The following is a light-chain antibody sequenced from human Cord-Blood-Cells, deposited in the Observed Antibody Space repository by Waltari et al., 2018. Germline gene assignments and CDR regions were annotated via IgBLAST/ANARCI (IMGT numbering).Light chain of an antibody. V-gene: IGKV4-1*01. J-gene: IGKJ1*01. CDR1: QSVFNNSNNKNY. CDR2: WAS. Sequence: DTVMTQAPDSLAVPTGERATINSNCIQSVFNNSNNKNYLAWYQQKPGQPPKLLIYWASTRESGVPARFSGSGSGTDFTLTISSLQAEDVAVYYCQQYYSTPWTFGQGTKVEIK. CDR3: QQYYSTPWT.